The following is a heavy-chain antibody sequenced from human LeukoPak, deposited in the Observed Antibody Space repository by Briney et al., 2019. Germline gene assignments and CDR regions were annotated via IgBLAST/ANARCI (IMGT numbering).Heavy chain of an antibody. Sequence: GGSLRLSCEASGFSFSTFWMGWVRQAPGKGLEWVAHIKQDGSDKYYVDSVKGRFTISRDNAKNSLFLQMNSLRAEDTAVYYCARLAVRGAYGGYDYWGQGTLVTVSS. CDR2: IKQDGSDK. D-gene: IGHD3-10*01. V-gene: IGHV3-7*05. J-gene: IGHJ4*02. CDR3: ARLAVRGAYGGYDY. CDR1: GFSFSTFW.